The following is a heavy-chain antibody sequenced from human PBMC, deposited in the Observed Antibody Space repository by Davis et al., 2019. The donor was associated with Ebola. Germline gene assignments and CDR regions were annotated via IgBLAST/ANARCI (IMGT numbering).Heavy chain of an antibody. V-gene: IGHV3-30*18. CDR2: ISYDGSNK. Sequence: GGSLRLSCAASGFTFSSYGMHWVRQAPGKGLEWVAVISYDGSNKYYADSVKGRFTISRDNSKNTLYLQMNSLRAEDTALYFCAKGSGASSYFAVDYWGQGTLVTVSS. J-gene: IGHJ4*02. D-gene: IGHD2-15*01. CDR3: AKGSGASSYFAVDY. CDR1: GFTFSSYG.